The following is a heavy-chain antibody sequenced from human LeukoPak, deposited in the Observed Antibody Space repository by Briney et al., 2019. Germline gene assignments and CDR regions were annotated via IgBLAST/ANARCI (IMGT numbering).Heavy chain of an antibody. J-gene: IGHJ3*02. Sequence: SETLSLTCAVYGGFFSGYYWSWIRQPPGKGLEWIGSIYYSGSTYYNPSLKSRVTISVDTSKNQFSLKLSSVTAADTAVYYCARARGDGYNSGDAFDIWGQGTMVTVSS. D-gene: IGHD5-24*01. V-gene: IGHV4-34*01. CDR1: GGFFSGYY. CDR2: IYYSGST. CDR3: ARARGDGYNSGDAFDI.